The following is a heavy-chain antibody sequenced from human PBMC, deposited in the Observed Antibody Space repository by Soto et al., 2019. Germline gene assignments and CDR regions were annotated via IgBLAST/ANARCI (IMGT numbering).Heavy chain of an antibody. Sequence: QVQLVESGGGVVQPGRSLRLSCAASGFTFSSYGMHWVRQAPGKGLEWVAVISYDGSNKYYADSVKGRFTISRDNSKNTLYLQMNSLRAEDTAVYYCAKVEDSSGWWYFDHWGQGTLVTVSS. CDR2: ISYDGSNK. CDR3: AKVEDSSGWWYFDH. J-gene: IGHJ4*02. D-gene: IGHD6-19*01. CDR1: GFTFSSYG. V-gene: IGHV3-30*18.